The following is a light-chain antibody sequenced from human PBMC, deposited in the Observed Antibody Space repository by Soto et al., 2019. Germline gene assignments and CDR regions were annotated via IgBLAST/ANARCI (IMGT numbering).Light chain of an antibody. V-gene: IGLV1-40*01. Sequence: QSVLTQPPSVSGAPGQSITISCTGTSSNFGASYDVHWYQQLPGTAPKLLIYGNSDRPSGVPDRFSGSRSGTSASLAITGLQAEDEADYYCQSYDRSLSGSKVVFGGGTKLTVL. CDR2: GNS. CDR3: QSYDRSLSGSKVV. CDR1: SSNFGASYD. J-gene: IGLJ2*01.